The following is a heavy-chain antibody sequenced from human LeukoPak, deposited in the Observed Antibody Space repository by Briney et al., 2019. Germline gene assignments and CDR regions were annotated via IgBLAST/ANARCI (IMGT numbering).Heavy chain of an antibody. D-gene: IGHD5-18*01. V-gene: IGHV4-34*01. CDR2: INHSGST. Sequence: PSETLSLTCTVSGGSISSYYWSWIRQPPGKGLEWIGEINHSGSTNYNPPLKSRVTISVDTSKNQFSLKLSSVTAADTAVYYCARGGVQLITIDYWGQGTLVTVSS. J-gene: IGHJ4*02. CDR1: GGSISSYY. CDR3: ARGGVQLITIDY.